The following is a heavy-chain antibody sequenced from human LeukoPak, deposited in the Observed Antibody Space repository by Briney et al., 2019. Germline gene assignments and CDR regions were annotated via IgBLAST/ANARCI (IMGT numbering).Heavy chain of an antibody. CDR1: GFTFSSYG. CDR3: ASLYDSSGYYYASDAFDI. J-gene: IGHJ3*02. D-gene: IGHD3-22*01. Sequence: GGSLRLSCAASGFTFSSYGMSWVRQAPWKGLEWVSAISGSGGSTYYADSVKGRFTISRDNSRNTLYLQMNSLRAEDTAVYYCASLYDSSGYYYASDAFDIWGQGTMVTVSS. V-gene: IGHV3-23*01. CDR2: ISGSGGST.